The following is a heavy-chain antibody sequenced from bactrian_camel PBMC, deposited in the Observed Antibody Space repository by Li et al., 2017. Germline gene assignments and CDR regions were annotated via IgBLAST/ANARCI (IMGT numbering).Heavy chain of an antibody. CDR1: GFTFSSYW. Sequence: VQLVESGGGLVQPGESLRLSCAASGFTFSSYWMYWVRQAPGKGFEWVSSIKSDGGTTYYADSVKGRFTISRDNAKNTVYLQLNSLKTEDTAMYYCTKDSHYSEYLSVGEWGQGTQVTVS. D-gene: IGHD4*01. J-gene: IGHJ4*01. CDR2: IKSDGGTT. CDR3: TKDSHYSEYLSVGE. V-gene: IGHV3S1*01.